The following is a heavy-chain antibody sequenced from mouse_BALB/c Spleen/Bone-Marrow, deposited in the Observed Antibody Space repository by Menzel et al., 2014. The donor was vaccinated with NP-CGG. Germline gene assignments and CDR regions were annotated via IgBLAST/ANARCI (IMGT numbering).Heavy chain of an antibody. J-gene: IGHJ4*01. CDR1: GFSLTGYG. CDR2: IWGDGST. CDR3: ARDRTHYYGSSYVYYYAMDY. Sequence: QVQLKQSGPGLVAPSQSLSITCTVSGFSLTGYGVNWVRQPSGKGLEWLGMIWGDGSTDYDSALKSRLSISKDNSKSQVFLKMNSLQTDDTARYYCARDRTHYYGSSYVYYYAMDYWGQGTSVTVSS. D-gene: IGHD1-1*01. V-gene: IGHV2-6-7*01.